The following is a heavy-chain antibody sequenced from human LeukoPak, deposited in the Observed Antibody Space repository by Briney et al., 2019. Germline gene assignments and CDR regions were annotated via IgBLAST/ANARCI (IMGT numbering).Heavy chain of an antibody. J-gene: IGHJ6*02. D-gene: IGHD4-11*01. Sequence: SETLSLTCTVSGGSISSYYWTWIRQPPGKGLEWIGYIYYSGNTNYNPSLKSRVTISVDTSKNQLSLKLSSVTAADTAVYYCARRTTVDPYYYYGMDVWGQGTTVTVSS. V-gene: IGHV4-59*08. CDR1: GGSISSYY. CDR3: ARRTTVDPYYYYGMDV. CDR2: IYYSGNT.